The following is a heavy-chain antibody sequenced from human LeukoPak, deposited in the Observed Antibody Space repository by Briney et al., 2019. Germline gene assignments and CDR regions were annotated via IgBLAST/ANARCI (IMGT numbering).Heavy chain of an antibody. CDR1: GFTFSSYS. J-gene: IGHJ6*02. Sequence: GGSLRLSCAASGFTFSSYSMNWVRQAPGKGLEWVSYISSSSSTIYYADSVKGRFTISRDNSKNTLYLQMNSLRAEDTAVYYCARDETGLGGMDVWGQGTTVTVSS. V-gene: IGHV3-48*01. CDR2: ISSSSSTI. CDR3: ARDETGLGGMDV.